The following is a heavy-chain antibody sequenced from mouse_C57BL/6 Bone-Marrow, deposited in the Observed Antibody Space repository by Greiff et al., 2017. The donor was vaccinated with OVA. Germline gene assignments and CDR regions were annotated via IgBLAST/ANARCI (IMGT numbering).Heavy chain of an antibody. Sequence: EVQLQQSGPVLVKPGASVKMSCKASGYTFTDYYMNWVKQSPGKSLEWIGVINPYNGGTSYNQKFKGKATLTVDKSSSTAYMELHSLTSEDSAVYYCAISTTVERDYFDYWGQGTTLTVSS. CDR2: INPYNGGT. D-gene: IGHD1-1*01. CDR3: AISTTVERDYFDY. V-gene: IGHV1-19*01. J-gene: IGHJ2*01. CDR1: GYTFTDYY.